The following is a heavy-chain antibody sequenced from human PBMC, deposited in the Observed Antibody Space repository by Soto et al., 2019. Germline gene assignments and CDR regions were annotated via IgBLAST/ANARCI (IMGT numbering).Heavy chain of an antibody. J-gene: IGHJ4*02. CDR1: GGTFSNYA. V-gene: IGHV1-69*01. CDR2: IIPIFGTA. CDR3: ARDEDGRRGFDY. D-gene: IGHD2-15*01. Sequence: VQLVQSGAEVKKPGSSVKVSCKASGGTFSNYAISWVRQAPGQGLEWMGGIIPIFGTANYTQKFQGRVTISADESTSTAYVERSSLRSEDTAVYYCARDEDGRRGFDYWGQGTLVTVSS.